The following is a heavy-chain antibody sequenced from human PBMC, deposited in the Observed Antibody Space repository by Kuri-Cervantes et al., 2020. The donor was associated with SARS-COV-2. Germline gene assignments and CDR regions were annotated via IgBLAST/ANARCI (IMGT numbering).Heavy chain of an antibody. CDR3: ARSLQLSMVSDAAFGI. J-gene: IGHJ3*02. D-gene: IGHD3-10*01. Sequence: SETLSLTCTVSGGSISSGGYYWSWIRQHPGKGLEWIGYIYYSGSTYYNPSLKSRVTISVDTSKNQFSLKLSSVTAADTAVYYCARSLQLSMVSDAAFGIWGQGTMVTVSS. CDR2: IYYSGST. V-gene: IGHV4-31*03. CDR1: GGSISSGGYY.